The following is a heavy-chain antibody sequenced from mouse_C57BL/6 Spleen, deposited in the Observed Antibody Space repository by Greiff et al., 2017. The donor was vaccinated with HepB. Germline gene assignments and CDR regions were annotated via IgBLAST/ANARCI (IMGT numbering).Heavy chain of an antibody. CDR2: IYPRSGNT. CDR3: AREEAITTVNFDY. D-gene: IGHD1-1*01. V-gene: IGHV1-81*01. CDR1: GYTFTSYG. Sequence: VKLVESGAELARPGASVKLSCKASGYTFTSYGISWVKQRTGQGLEWIGEIYPRSGNTYYNEKFKGKATLTADKSSSTAYMELRSLTSEDSAVYFCAREEAITTVNFDYWGQGTTLTVSS. J-gene: IGHJ2*01.